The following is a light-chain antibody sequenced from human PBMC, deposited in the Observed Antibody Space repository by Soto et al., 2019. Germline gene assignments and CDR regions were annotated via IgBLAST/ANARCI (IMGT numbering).Light chain of an antibody. V-gene: IGLV2-14*01. Sequence: QSVLTQPASVSGSPGQSITISCTGTSSDVGGYGYVSWYQQHPGKAPKLMIYEVINRPSGVSDRFSGSKSGNTASLTISGLQAEDEADYYCNSYTSSSTWVFGGGTKLTVL. CDR3: NSYTSSSTWV. J-gene: IGLJ3*02. CDR1: SSDVGGYGY. CDR2: EVI.